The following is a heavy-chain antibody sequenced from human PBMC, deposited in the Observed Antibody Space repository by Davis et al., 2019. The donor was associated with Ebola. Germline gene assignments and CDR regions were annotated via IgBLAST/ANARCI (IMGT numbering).Heavy chain of an antibody. D-gene: IGHD2-21*02. J-gene: IGHJ4*02. CDR3: TRGPAGDVVVTAPFDH. Sequence: ASVKVSCKTVGSTFSKYHISWVRQAPGQGLEWMGWVSAYNGNTYYAQSLQGRVTLTTDTSTNTAYMELRTLRSDDTALYYCTRGPAGDVVVTAPFDHWGQGTLVTVSS. V-gene: IGHV1-18*04. CDR1: GSTFSKYH. CDR2: VSAYNGNT.